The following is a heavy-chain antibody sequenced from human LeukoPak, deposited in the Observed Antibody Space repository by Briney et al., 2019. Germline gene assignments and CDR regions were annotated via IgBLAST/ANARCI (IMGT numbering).Heavy chain of an antibody. V-gene: IGHV1-8*03. CDR2: MNPNSGNT. Sequence: GASVKVSCKASGYTFTSYDINWVRQATGQGLEWMGWMNPNSGNTGYAQKFQGRVTITRNTSISTAYMELSSLRSEDTAVYYCARSYYGSGSYYYYYYMDVWGKGTTVTVSS. D-gene: IGHD3-10*01. CDR1: GYTFTSYD. J-gene: IGHJ6*03. CDR3: ARSYYGSGSYYYYYYMDV.